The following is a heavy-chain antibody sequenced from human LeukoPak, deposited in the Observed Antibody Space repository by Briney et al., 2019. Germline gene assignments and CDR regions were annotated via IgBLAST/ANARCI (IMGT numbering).Heavy chain of an antibody. D-gene: IGHD3-22*01. Sequence: ASVKVSCKASGYSFTGYFIHWVRQGPGQGLERMGCIDPNSGDTKYAQKFQGRVSMPRDTSTRTAYMELSRLRSDDTAVYFCARSGSTGYSLDYWGQGTLVTVSS. CDR3: ARSGSTGYSLDY. CDR1: GYSFTGYF. V-gene: IGHV1-2*02. CDR2: IDPNSGDT. J-gene: IGHJ4*02.